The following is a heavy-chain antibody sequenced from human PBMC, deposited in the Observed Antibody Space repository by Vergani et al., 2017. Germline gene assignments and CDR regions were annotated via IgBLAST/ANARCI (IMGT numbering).Heavy chain of an antibody. V-gene: IGHV3-23*01. D-gene: IGHD3-22*01. CDR1: GFTFSTYA. J-gene: IGHJ4*02. Sequence: EVHLLESGGGLVQSGGSLRLSCAASGFTFSTYAMTWFCQAPGKGLEWVSTISSDGGSTYYADSVKGRFTISRDNSKNTLSLQMNSLTAEDTAIYYCAGPQGTSAYYYGGFDYWGQGILVTVSS. CDR2: ISSDGGST. CDR3: AGPQGTSAYYYGGFDY.